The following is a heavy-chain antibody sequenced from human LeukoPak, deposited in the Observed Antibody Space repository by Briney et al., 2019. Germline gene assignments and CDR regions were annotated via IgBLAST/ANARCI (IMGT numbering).Heavy chain of an antibody. D-gene: IGHD5-12*01. CDR1: GGSISSYY. Sequence: ASETLSLTCTVSGGSISSYYWSWIRQPPGKGLEWIGYIYYSGSTNYNPSLKSRVTISVDRSKNQFSLKLSSVTAADTAVYYCARTTIFDYWGQGTLVTVSS. J-gene: IGHJ4*02. V-gene: IGHV4-59*12. CDR2: IYYSGST. CDR3: ARTTIFDY.